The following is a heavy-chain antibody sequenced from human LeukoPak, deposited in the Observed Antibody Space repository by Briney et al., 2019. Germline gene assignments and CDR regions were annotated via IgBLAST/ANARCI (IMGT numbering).Heavy chain of an antibody. J-gene: IGHJ4*02. CDR1: GFTFSNYA. D-gene: IGHD4-23*01. CDR3: ANRGGNPKGSFDY. Sequence: GGSLRLSCAASGFTFSNYAMSWVRQAPGKGLEWVSAISGSGGGTDYADSVKGRFTISRDNSKNTLFLQMNSLRAEDTAVYYCANRGGNPKGSFDYWGQGTLVTVSS. V-gene: IGHV3-23*01. CDR2: ISGSGGGT.